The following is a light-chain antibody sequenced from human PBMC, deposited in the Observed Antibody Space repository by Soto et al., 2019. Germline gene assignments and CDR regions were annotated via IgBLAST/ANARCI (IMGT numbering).Light chain of an antibody. CDR3: SSFERSGTRV. CDR1: SSDVGAYSY. CDR2: EVS. J-gene: IGLJ2*01. Sequence: QSVLTQPASVSGSPGQSITISCTGTSSDVGAYSYVSWYQQHPGKAPKLIIYEVSSRPSGVSSRFSGSKSGKTASLTISGLQAEDEADYYCSSFERSGTRVIGGGTKLTVL. V-gene: IGLV2-14*01.